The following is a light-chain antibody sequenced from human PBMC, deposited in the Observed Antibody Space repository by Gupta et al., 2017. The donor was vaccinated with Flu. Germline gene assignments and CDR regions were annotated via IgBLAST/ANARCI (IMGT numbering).Light chain of an antibody. V-gene: IGLV1-40*01. Sequence: QSVLTQPPSVSGAPGQRVTISCTGSSSNIGAGYDVHWYQRLPGTAPKLLIYRNSNRPSGVPDRFSGSKSGTSASLAIIGLQAEDEADYYCQSYDSSLSGPVFGGGTKLTVL. CDR3: QSYDSSLSGPV. CDR1: SSNIGAGYD. J-gene: IGLJ3*02. CDR2: RNS.